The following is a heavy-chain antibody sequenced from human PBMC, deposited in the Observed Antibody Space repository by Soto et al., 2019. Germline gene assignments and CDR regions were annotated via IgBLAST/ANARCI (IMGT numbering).Heavy chain of an antibody. J-gene: IGHJ6*02. Sequence: VKVSCKASGGTFSSYAISWVRQAPGQGLEWMRGIIPIFGTANYAQKFQGRVTITADKSTSTAYMELSSLRSEDTAVYYCARGKSIVVVVAATPANYYYGMDVWGQGTTVTVSS. CDR2: IIPIFGTA. CDR3: ARGKSIVVVVAATPANYYYGMDV. CDR1: GGTFSSYA. D-gene: IGHD2-15*01. V-gene: IGHV1-69*06.